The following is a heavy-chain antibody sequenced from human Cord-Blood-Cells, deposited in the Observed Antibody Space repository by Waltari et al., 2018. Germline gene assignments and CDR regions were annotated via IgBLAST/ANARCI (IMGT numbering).Heavy chain of an antibody. V-gene: IGHV4-38-2*02. Sequence: GLEWIGSIYHSGSTYYNPSLKSRVTISVDTSKNQFSLKLSSVTAADTAVYYCARDLPGDKAIDYWGQGTLVTVSS. D-gene: IGHD7-27*01. CDR3: ARDLPGDKAIDY. CDR2: IYHSGST. J-gene: IGHJ4*02.